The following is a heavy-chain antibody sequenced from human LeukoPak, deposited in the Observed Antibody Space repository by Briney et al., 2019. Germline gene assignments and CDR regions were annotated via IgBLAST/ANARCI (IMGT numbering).Heavy chain of an antibody. V-gene: IGHV3-30*18. CDR1: GFTFSSYG. CDR3: AKDYRRVAANFGYFQH. CDR2: ISYDGSNK. Sequence: PGGSPRLSCAASGFTFSSYGMHWVRQAPGKGLEWVAVISYDGSNKYYADSVKGRFTISRDNSKNTLYLQMNSLRAEDTAVYYCAKDYRRVAANFGYFQHWGQGTLVTVSS. D-gene: IGHD2-15*01. J-gene: IGHJ1*01.